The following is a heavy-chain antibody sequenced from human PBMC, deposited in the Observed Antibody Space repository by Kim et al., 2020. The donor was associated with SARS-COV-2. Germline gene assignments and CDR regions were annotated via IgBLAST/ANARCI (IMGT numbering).Heavy chain of an antibody. CDR3: ARDLGGFDSSGYFCY. Sequence: ASVKVSCKASGYTFSDYSIHWVRQAPGQGLEWMGWINPNTGGAHYAQKFQGWVTITRDTSISTAYMEMTNLKSDDTAVYYCARDLGGFDSSGYFCYWGQGTLVTVSS. CDR2: INPNTGGA. V-gene: IGHV1-2*04. CDR1: GYTFSDYS. J-gene: IGHJ4*01. D-gene: IGHD6-25*01.